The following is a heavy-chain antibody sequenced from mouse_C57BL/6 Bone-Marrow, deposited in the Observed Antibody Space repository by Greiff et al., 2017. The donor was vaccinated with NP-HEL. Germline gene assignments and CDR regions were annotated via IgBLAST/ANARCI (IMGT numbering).Heavy chain of an antibody. D-gene: IGHD2-4*01. CDR3: ARDGGLRLFAY. CDR2: INPYDGGT. Sequence: EVQLVESGPVLVKPGASVKMSCKASGYTFTDYYMNWVKQSHGKSLEWIGVINPYDGGTSYNQKFKGKATLTVDKSSSTAYMELNSLTSEDSAVYYCARDGGLRLFAYWGQGTLVTVSA. J-gene: IGHJ3*01. CDR1: GYTFTDYY. V-gene: IGHV1-19*01.